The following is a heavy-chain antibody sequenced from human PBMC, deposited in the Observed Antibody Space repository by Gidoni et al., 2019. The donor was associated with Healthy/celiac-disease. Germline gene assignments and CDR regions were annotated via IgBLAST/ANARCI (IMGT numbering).Heavy chain of an antibody. J-gene: IGHJ6*03. D-gene: IGHD4-17*01. CDR1: GGTFSSYA. CDR3: ARCDYGDYDYYYMDV. Sequence: QVQRVESGAEVQKPGSSVKVSCKDSGGTFSSYAISWVRQAPGQGLEWMGGIIPIVGTANYAQKVQGRVTITADESTRTAYMELSSLRSEDTAVYYCARCDYGDYDYYYMDVWGKGTTVTVSS. CDR2: IIPIVGTA. V-gene: IGHV1-69*01.